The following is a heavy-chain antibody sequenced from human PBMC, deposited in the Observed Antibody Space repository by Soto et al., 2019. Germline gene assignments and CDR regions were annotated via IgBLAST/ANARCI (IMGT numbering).Heavy chain of an antibody. V-gene: IGHV3-21*01. CDR3: ARAYYFYDAFTF. J-gene: IGHJ3*01. CDR2: ISSSATYI. Sequence: PGGSLRLSCAGSRFTFGSYSMNWVRQAPGKGLEWVSSISSSATYISYADSVKGRFTISRDNAKNSLYLQMNSLRAEDTAVYYCARAYYFYDAFTFWGQGTKVTVSS. D-gene: IGHD3-16*01. CDR1: RFTFGSYS.